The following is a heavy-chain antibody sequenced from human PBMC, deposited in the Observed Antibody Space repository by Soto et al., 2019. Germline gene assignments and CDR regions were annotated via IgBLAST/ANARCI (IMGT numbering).Heavy chain of an antibody. CDR3: ARFYYDSSGYLPSPYYYYYGMDV. CDR1: GGSFSGYY. CDR2: INHSGST. V-gene: IGHV4-34*01. Sequence: SETLSLTCAVYGGSFSGYYWSWIRQPPGKGLEWIGEINHSGSTNYNPSLKSRVTISVDTSKNQFSLKLTSVTAADTAVYYCARFYYDSSGYLPSPYYYYYGMDVWGQGTTVT. D-gene: IGHD3-22*01. J-gene: IGHJ6*01.